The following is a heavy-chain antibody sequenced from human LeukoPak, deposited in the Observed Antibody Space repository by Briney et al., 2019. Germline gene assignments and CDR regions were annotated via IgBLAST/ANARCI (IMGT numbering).Heavy chain of an antibody. J-gene: IGHJ4*02. CDR1: GFTFDDYA. Sequence: GGSLRLSCAASGFTFDDYAMHWVRQAPGKGLEWVSGISWNSGSIGYADSVKGRFTISRDNAKNSLYLQMNSLRAEDTALYYCAKDIGADYGDYETFDYWGQGTLVTVSS. CDR3: AKDIGADYGDYETFDY. CDR2: ISWNSGSI. V-gene: IGHV3-9*01. D-gene: IGHD4-17*01.